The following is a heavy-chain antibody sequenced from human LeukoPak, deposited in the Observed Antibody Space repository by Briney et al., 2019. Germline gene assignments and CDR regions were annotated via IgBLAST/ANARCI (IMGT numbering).Heavy chain of an antibody. CDR3: ASAAAYYYYQYMDV. J-gene: IGHJ6*03. CDR2: INWNGDST. D-gene: IGHD6-13*01. CDR1: GFTFEADG. Sequence: GGSLRLSCAASGFTFEADGMSWVRQAPGKGLEWGSGINWNGDSTGYADSVKGRFTISRDNAKNALYLQMNSLRAEDTALYYCASAAAYYYYQYMDVWGKGTTVIVSS. V-gene: IGHV3-20*04.